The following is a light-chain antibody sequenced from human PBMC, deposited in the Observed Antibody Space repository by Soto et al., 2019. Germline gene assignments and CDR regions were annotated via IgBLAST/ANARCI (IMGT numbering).Light chain of an antibody. CDR1: QSIRSW. J-gene: IGKJ2*01. Sequence: DIQMTPSPSTLSAFVGDRVTITCRASQSIRSWLAWYQQKPGKAPKLLIYKASSLETGVPSRFSGSGSGTEFTLTISSLQPDDFATYYCQQYNGSPDTFGQGTKLEIK. V-gene: IGKV1-5*03. CDR2: KAS. CDR3: QQYNGSPDT.